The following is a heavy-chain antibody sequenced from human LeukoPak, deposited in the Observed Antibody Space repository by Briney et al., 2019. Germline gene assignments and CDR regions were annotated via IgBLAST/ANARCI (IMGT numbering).Heavy chain of an antibody. V-gene: IGHV1-8*03. Sequence: ASVKVSCKASGYTFTSYDINWVRRATGQGLEWMGWMNPNSGNTGYAQKFQGRVTITRNTSISTAYMELSSLRSEGTAVYYCARGNVLLWFGELSHFDYWGQGTLVTVSS. D-gene: IGHD3-10*01. CDR3: ARGNVLLWFGELSHFDY. CDR2: MNPNSGNT. J-gene: IGHJ4*02. CDR1: GYTFTSYD.